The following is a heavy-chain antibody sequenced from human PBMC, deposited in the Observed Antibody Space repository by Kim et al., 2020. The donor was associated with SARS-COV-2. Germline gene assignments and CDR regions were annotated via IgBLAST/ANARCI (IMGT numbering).Heavy chain of an antibody. Sequence: GGSLRLSCSASGITFSSYVIHWVRQAPGKGLEYVSTISSNGRDTYYADSVKGRFTISRDNSKNTLYLQMSSLRAEDTAIYYRVKEPIYGSYYDYWGQGTLVTVSS. CDR1: GITFSSYV. D-gene: IGHD1-26*01. CDR2: ISSNGRDT. CDR3: VKEPIYGSYYDY. J-gene: IGHJ4*02. V-gene: IGHV3-64D*06.